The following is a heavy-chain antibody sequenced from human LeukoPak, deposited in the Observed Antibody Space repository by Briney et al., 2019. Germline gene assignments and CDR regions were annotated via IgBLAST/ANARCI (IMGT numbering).Heavy chain of an antibody. V-gene: IGHV3-33*01. CDR1: GFTFSNYG. CDR3: ASELDQYYYYGMDV. Sequence: PGGSLRLSCAASGFTFSNYGMHWVRQAPGKGLEWVAVIWYDGSNKYYADSVKGRFTISRDNSKNTLYLQMNSLRAEDTAVYYCASELDQYYYYGMDVWGQGTTVTVSS. J-gene: IGHJ6*02. CDR2: IWYDGSNK.